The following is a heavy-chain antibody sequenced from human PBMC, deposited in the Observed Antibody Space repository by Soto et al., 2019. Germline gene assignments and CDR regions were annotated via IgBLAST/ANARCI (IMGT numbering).Heavy chain of an antibody. J-gene: IGHJ4*02. CDR1: GFTFSSHG. V-gene: IGHV3-30*18. CDR3: VKERMEQYQVLPFFEY. Sequence: PWGSLRLSCSASGFTFSSHGMHWFRQAPGKGVEWVTVISYDGSNKYYADSVRGRFTISRDNSKNTLYLQMNSLRVEDTAVYYCVKERMEQYQVLPFFEYWGQGTLVTV. CDR2: ISYDGSNK. D-gene: IGHD2-2*01.